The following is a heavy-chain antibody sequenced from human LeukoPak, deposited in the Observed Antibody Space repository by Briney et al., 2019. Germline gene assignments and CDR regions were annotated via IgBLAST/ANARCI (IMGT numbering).Heavy chain of an antibody. CDR3: ASPIGFYGSGSHDY. V-gene: IGHV3-66*01. Sequence: PGGSLRLSCAASGFTVSSNYTSWVRQAPGKGLEWVSVIYIDGSTYYVDSVKGRFTSSRDNSKNTLYLQMNSLRAEDTAVYYCASPIGFYGSGSHDYWGQGTLVTVSS. D-gene: IGHD3-10*01. CDR2: IYIDGST. CDR1: GFTVSSNY. J-gene: IGHJ4*02.